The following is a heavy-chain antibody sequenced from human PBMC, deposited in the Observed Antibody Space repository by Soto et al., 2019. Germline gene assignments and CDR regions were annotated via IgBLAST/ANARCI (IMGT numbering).Heavy chain of an antibody. CDR2: IYYSGSA. Sequence: QVQLQESGPGLVKPSQTLSLTCTVSGGSISSGDYFWSWIRQPPGKGLEWIGYIYYSGSAYYNPSLKSRVTISVDTSTNQFSLKINSVTAADTAIYYCAREVNIPVQKGANDAFDIWGQGTMVTVSS. J-gene: IGHJ3*02. D-gene: IGHD2-21*01. V-gene: IGHV4-30-4*01. CDR3: AREVNIPVQKGANDAFDI. CDR1: GGSISSGDYF.